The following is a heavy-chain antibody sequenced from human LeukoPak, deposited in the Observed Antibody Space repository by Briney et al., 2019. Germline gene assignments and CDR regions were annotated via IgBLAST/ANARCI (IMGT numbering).Heavy chain of an antibody. V-gene: IGHV3-7*05. J-gene: IGHJ6*04. Sequence: GGSLSLSCAASGFTFSCNWNSWDRHPQGKGLELVSNLNNNGSEKYYVDSVKGRFTISRDNAKNSLYLQLNSLRAEDTAVYYCAREHVLLWFGELKRFGMDVWSKGTTVTVSS. CDR2: LNNNGSEK. CDR1: GFTFSCNW. CDR3: AREHVLLWFGELKRFGMDV. D-gene: IGHD3-10*01.